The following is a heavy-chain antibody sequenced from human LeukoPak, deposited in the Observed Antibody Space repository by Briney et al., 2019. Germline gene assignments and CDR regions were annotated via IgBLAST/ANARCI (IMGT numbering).Heavy chain of an antibody. CDR2: IRYDGSSK. CDR3: AKVLDYGDYGGFDF. J-gene: IGHJ4*02. V-gene: IGHV3-30*02. Sequence: PGGSLRLSCAASGFTFTTYGMHWVRQAPGKGLQWVAFIRYDGSSKYYADSVKGRFTISKDNSKNTLYLQMNSLRADDTAVYYCAKVLDYGDYGGFDFWGQGTLVTVSS. D-gene: IGHD4-17*01. CDR1: GFTFTTYG.